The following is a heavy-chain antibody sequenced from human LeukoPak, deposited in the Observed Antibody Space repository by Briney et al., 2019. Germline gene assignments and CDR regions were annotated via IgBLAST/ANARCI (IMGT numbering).Heavy chain of an antibody. Sequence: PGGSLRLSCATSGFTFPTYWMHWVRQAPGKGLVWVSRVNSDGSRTDYADSVKGRSTVSRDNAKNTLYLQMNSLRAEDTAVYYCARRGGYCSGGTCYFDNWGQGTLVTVSS. D-gene: IGHD2-15*01. J-gene: IGHJ4*02. V-gene: IGHV3-74*01. CDR3: ARRGGYCSGGTCYFDN. CDR2: VNSDGSRT. CDR1: GFTFPTYW.